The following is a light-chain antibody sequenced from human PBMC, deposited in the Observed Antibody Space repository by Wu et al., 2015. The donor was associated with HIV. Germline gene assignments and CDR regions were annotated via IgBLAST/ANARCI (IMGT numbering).Light chain of an antibody. CDR1: QSITSR. J-gene: IGKJ2*01. CDR2: AAS. CDR3: QQSYSTPYN. Sequence: DIQMTQSPSSLSASIRDRVTITCRASQSITSRLNWYQQKPGKAPRLLIYAASSLQTGVPSRFSGSGSGTDFTLTISSLQPEDSVTYFCQQSYSTPYNFGQGTKLEIK. V-gene: IGKV1-39*01.